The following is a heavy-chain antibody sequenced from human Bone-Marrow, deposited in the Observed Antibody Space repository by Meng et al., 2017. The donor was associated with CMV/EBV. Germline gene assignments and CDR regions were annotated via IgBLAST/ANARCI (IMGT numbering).Heavy chain of an antibody. Sequence: GESLKISCAASGFSFSDQYMDWVRQAPGKGLECVGRIRNKAAAYSTEYAASVKGRFTISRDDSKNTLYLQMNSLKIEDSAVYYCVKDFRGAGDNWGQGTRVTVSS. D-gene: IGHD4-17*01. CDR1: GFSFSDQY. V-gene: IGHV3-72*01. J-gene: IGHJ4*02. CDR3: VKDFRGAGDN. CDR2: IRNKAAAYST.